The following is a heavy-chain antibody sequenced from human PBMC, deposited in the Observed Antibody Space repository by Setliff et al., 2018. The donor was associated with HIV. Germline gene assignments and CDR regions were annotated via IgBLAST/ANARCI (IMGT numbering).Heavy chain of an antibody. Sequence: KPSESLSLTCSVSAGSISRHYWSWNRQPPGKGLEWIGYIYYSGSTNYNPSLKSRVTISVDTSKNQCSLKLSSVTAADRAVYYCARGRGDIVATITQYYYYYYYMDVWGKGTTVTVSS. CDR2: IYYSGST. D-gene: IGHD5-12*01. V-gene: IGHV4-59*11. J-gene: IGHJ6*03. CDR1: AGSISRHY. CDR3: ARGRGDIVATITQYYYYYYYMDV.